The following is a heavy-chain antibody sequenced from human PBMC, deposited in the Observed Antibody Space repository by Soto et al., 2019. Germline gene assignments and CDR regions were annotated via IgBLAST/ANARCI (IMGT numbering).Heavy chain of an antibody. CDR2: IYYSGST. CDR3: ARRYGSGFDY. CDR1: GGSISNY. Sequence: SETLSLTCTVSGGSISNYWSWIRQPPGKGLEWIGYIYYSGSTNYNPSLKSRVTISVDTSKNQFSLKLSSVTAADTAVYYCARRYGSGFDYWGQGNLLTVSS. D-gene: IGHD3-10*01. J-gene: IGHJ4*02. V-gene: IGHV4-59*08.